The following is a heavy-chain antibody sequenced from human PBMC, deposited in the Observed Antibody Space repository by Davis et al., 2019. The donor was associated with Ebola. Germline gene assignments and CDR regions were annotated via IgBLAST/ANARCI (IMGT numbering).Heavy chain of an antibody. CDR2: ISYSRST. Sequence: MPSETLSLTCTVSGGSMNSFYWSWIRQPPGKGLEWIGYISYSRSTTYSPSLKSRVTISVDTSKNQFSLKLSSVTAADTAVYYCARRLAYYYDSSGYYTSFHFDYWGQGTLVTVSS. D-gene: IGHD3-22*01. V-gene: IGHV4-59*08. CDR3: ARRLAYYYDSSGYYTSFHFDY. CDR1: GGSMNSFY. J-gene: IGHJ4*02.